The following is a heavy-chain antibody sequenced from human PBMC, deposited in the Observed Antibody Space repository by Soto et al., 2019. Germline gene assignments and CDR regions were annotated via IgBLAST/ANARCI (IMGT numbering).Heavy chain of an antibody. CDR3: ANDFWSGYYTHPFDY. V-gene: IGHV3-23*01. Sequence: RVSLRLSCAASGFPFISYAMSWVRQSPGKGLEWVSAISVSGGSTYYADSVKGRFTISRDNSKNTLYLQMNSLRAEDTAVYYCANDFWSGYYTHPFDYWGQGTLVTVSS. CDR2: ISVSGGST. J-gene: IGHJ4*02. D-gene: IGHD3-3*01. CDR1: GFPFISYA.